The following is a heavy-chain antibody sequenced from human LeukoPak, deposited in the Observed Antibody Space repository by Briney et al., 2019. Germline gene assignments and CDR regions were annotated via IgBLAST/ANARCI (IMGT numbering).Heavy chain of an antibody. D-gene: IGHD6-13*01. CDR2: IYTSGST. V-gene: IGHV4-4*07. Sequence: PSETLSLTCTVSGGSISSYYWSWIRQPAGKGLEWIGRIYTSGSTNYNPSLKSRVTISVDTSKNQFSLKLSSVTAADTAVYYCARRVSSSWAHFFDYWGQGTLVTVSS. CDR1: GGSISSYY. J-gene: IGHJ4*02. CDR3: ARRVSSSWAHFFDY.